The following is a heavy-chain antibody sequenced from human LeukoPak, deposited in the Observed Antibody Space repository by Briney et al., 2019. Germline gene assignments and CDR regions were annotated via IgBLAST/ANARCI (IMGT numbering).Heavy chain of an antibody. CDR1: GYTFTSYD. J-gene: IGHJ6*03. V-gene: IGHV1-8*03. Sequence: ASVKVSCNASGYTFTSYDINWVRQATGQGLEWMGWMNPNSGNTGYAQKFQGRVTITRNTSISTAYMELSSLRSEDTAVYYCARGRRYFDWLLSGPYYYYMDVWGKGTTVTVSS. CDR2: MNPNSGNT. D-gene: IGHD3-9*01. CDR3: ARGRRYFDWLLSGPYYYYMDV.